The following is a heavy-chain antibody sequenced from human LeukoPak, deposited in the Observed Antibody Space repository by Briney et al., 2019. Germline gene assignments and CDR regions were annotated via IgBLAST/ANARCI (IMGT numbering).Heavy chain of an antibody. J-gene: IGHJ4*02. D-gene: IGHD1-26*01. CDR3: ARETAVGGNFDY. CDR1: GFTFSTYA. Sequence: GRSLRLSCAASGFTFSTYAIHWVRQAPGKGLEWVAVITYDGSSKYYADSVKGRITISRDNSESTVYLQMNSLRAEDTALYYCARETAVGGNFDYWGQGSLVTVSS. V-gene: IGHV3-30-3*01. CDR2: ITYDGSSK.